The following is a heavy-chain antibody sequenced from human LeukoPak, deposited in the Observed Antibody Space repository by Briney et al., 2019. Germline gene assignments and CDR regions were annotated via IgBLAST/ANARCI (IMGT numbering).Heavy chain of an antibody. J-gene: IGHJ4*02. CDR1: GGSISSSSHY. V-gene: IGHV4-39*07. CDR2: IYYSGST. D-gene: IGHD1-26*01. CDR3: ARDQSVGAYFDY. Sequence: SETLSLTCTVSGGSISSSSHYWGWIRQPPGKGLEWIGSIYYSGSTYYNPSLKSRVTISVDTSKNQFSLKLSSVTAADTAVYYCARDQSVGAYFDYWGQGTLVTVSS.